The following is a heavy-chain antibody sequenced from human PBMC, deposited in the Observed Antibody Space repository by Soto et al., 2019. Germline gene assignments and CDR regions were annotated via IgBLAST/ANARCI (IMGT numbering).Heavy chain of an antibody. V-gene: IGHV1-69*13. D-gene: IGHD5-12*01. Sequence: ASVNVYCKTAGGTFSIYAISWVRQAPGQGLEWMGGIIPIFGTANYAQKFQGRVTITADESTSTAYMELSSLRSEDTAVYYCARGSLPRKQGFHHRAGYSGYDSGFDYWGQGTLVTVSS. CDR3: ARGSLPRKQGFHHRAGYSGYDSGFDY. CDR2: IIPIFGTA. CDR1: GGTFSIYA. J-gene: IGHJ4*02.